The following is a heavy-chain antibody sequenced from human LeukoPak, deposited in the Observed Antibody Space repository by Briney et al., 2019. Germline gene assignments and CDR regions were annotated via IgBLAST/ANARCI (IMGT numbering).Heavy chain of an antibody. Sequence: GGSLRLSCAASGFIFSNYVMGWVRQAPGKGLELVSSISDIGIGTYYADSVKGRFTIFRGNSKNILYLQMNSLRAEDTAIYYCAKRGGGTMFAFDIWGQGTMVTVSS. CDR3: AKRGGGTMFAFDI. CDR2: ISDIGIGT. CDR1: GFIFSNYV. V-gene: IGHV3-23*01. D-gene: IGHD3-10*02. J-gene: IGHJ3*02.